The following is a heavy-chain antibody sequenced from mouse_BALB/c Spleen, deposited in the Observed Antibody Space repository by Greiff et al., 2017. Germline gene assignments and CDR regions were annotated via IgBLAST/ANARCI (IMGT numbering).Heavy chain of an antibody. CDR1: GYSFTSYW. CDR2: IYPGNSDT. J-gene: IGHJ4*01. D-gene: IGHD2-14*01. V-gene: IGHV1-5*01. Sequence: EVQLQQSGPVLARPGASVKLSCKASGYSFTSYWMHWVKQRPGQGLEWIGAIYPGNSDTSYNQKFKGKAKLTAVTSASTAYMELSSLTNEDSAVYYCTRTYYRYDAMDYWGQGTSVTVSS. CDR3: TRTYYRYDAMDY.